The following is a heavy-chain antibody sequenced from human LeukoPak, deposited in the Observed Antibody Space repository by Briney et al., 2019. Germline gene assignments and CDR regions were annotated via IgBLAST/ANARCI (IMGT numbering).Heavy chain of an antibody. CDR3: ASGRGFSGSWFDY. CDR2: IYHSGST. Sequence: SETLSLTCSVPGGSFSSGSYYWSWIRQPPGTGLEWIAYIYHSGSTSYNPSLQSRVTISLDISQNQVSLRLSSVTAADTAVYYCASGRGFSGSWFDYWGQGILVTVSS. CDR1: GGSFSSGSYY. J-gene: IGHJ4*02. V-gene: IGHV4-61*01. D-gene: IGHD6-13*01.